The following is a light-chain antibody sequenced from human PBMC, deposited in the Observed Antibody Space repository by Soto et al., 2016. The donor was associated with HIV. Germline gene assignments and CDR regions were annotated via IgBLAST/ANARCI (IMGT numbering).Light chain of an antibody. CDR1: QSINKW. V-gene: IGKV1-5*03. CDR2: KAS. CDR3: QQYNSYPWT. J-gene: IGKJ1*01. Sequence: DIRMTQSPSTLSASLGDRVTITCRASQSINKWLVWYQQKPGKAPNLLIYKASTSQSGVPSTFSGSGSGTEFTLIISSLQPDDFATYYCQQYNSYPWTFGQGTKVEI.